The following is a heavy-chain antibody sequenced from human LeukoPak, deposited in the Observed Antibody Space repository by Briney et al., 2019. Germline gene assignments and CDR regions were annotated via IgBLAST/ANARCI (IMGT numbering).Heavy chain of an antibody. Sequence: ASVKVSCKASGYTFTSYGISWVRQAPGQGLEWMGWISAYNGNTNYAQKLRGRVTMTTDTSTSTAYMELRSLRSDDTAVYYCARDPRDYYDSSGPFFDYWGQETLVTVSS. CDR2: ISAYNGNT. D-gene: IGHD3-22*01. CDR1: GYTFTSYG. J-gene: IGHJ4*02. CDR3: ARDPRDYYDSSGPFFDY. V-gene: IGHV1-18*01.